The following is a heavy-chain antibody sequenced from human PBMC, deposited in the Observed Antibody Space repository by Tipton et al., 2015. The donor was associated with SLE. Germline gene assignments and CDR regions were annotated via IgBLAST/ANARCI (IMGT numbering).Heavy chain of an antibody. CDR2: AYYSRYT. V-gene: IGHV4-39*07. CDR1: GGSISSSNHY. CDR3: ARALWVDKDIAEVPPAIRVRAFDI. Sequence: TLSLTCTVSGGSISSSNHYWGWIRQPPGKGLEWVGSAYYSRYTYYNPSLKSRVIISVETSKNQFSLNLSPVTAADTAVYYCARALWVDKDIAEVPPAIRVRAFDIWGQGTMVTVSS. D-gene: IGHD2-2*01. J-gene: IGHJ3*02.